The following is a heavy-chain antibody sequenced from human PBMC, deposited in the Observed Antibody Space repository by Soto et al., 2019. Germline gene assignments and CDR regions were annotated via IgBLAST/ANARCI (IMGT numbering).Heavy chain of an antibody. CDR2: IYTSVST. D-gene: IGHD2-2*01. J-gene: IGHJ5*01. Sequence: SETLSLTCTVSGGSISSYYWSWIRQPAGKGLEWIGRIYTSVSTNYNPSLKSRVTMSVDTSKNQLYLKLSSVTAADTGVYYCARVFRPWTSTAGDYWFDSWGQGTLVTVSS. V-gene: IGHV4-4*07. CDR3: ARVFRPWTSTAGDYWFDS. CDR1: GGSISSYY.